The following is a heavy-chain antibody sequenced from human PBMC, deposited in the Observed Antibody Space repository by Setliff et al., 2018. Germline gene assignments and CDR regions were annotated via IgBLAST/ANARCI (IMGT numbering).Heavy chain of an antibody. CDR1: GGSISSSSYY. J-gene: IGHJ3*02. CDR3: ARGKIRITMIVVPTGGAFDI. V-gene: IGHV4-39*07. D-gene: IGHD3-22*01. CDR2: IYYSGST. Sequence: PSETLSLTCTVSGGSISSSSYYWGWIRQPPGKGLEWIGSIYYSGSTYYTPSLKSRVTISVDTSRNQFSLKLSSVTAADTAVYYCARGKIRITMIVVPTGGAFDIWGQGTMVTVS.